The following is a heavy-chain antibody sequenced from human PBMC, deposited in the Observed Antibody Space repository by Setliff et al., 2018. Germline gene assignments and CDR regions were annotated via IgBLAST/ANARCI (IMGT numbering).Heavy chain of an antibody. Sequence: ASVKVSCKGSGYRFIVYYIHWVRQTPGKGLEWMGRVDPKDGQAIYAKKFQGRFTIAADTSIDTAYMELSSLTSEDTAVYYCATDLAIRGVQFDYWGRGTLVTVSS. CDR3: ATDLAIRGVQFDY. J-gene: IGHJ4*02. V-gene: IGHV1-69-2*01. CDR1: GYRFIVYY. CDR2: VDPKDGQA. D-gene: IGHD3-10*01.